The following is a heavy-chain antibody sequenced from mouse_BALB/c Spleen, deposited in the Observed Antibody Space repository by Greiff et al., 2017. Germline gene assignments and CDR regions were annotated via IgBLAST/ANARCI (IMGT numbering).Heavy chain of an antibody. V-gene: IGHV5-6*01. CDR2: ISSGGSYT. CDR1: GFTFSSYG. Sequence: EVNVVESGGDLVKPGGSLKLSCAASGFTFSSYGMSWVRQTPDKRLEWVATISSGGSYTYYPDSVKGRFTISRDNAKNTLYLQMSSLKSEDTAMYYCARHGTTVVAPYYAMDYWGQGTSVTVSS. J-gene: IGHJ4*01. CDR3: ARHGTTVVAPYYAMDY. D-gene: IGHD1-1*01.